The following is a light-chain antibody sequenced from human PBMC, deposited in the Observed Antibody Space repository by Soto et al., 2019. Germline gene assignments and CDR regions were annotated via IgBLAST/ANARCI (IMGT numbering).Light chain of an antibody. Sequence: QSVLTQPASVSGSPGQSITISCTGTSSDLAIYNYVSWYQQLPGKAPKLMIYQVTNRPSGVSNRFSGSRSGNTASLTISGLQAEDEADYYCSSYTDSSNYVFGTGTQLTVL. CDR2: QVT. CDR1: SSDLAIYNY. V-gene: IGLV2-14*01. J-gene: IGLJ1*01. CDR3: SSYTDSSNYV.